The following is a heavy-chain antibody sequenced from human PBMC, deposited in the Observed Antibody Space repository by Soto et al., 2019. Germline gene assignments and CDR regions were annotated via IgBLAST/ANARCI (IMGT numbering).Heavy chain of an antibody. CDR2: ISFDTNHH. Sequence: QVQLVESGGGVVQPGRSLRLSCAPSGFTFSNYGMHWVRQAPGRGLEWVAVISFDTNHHHYADSVKGRFTISRDNPKNTLYLQMNSLRPEDTAVYYCAKDRAGTFCDTDCSWGMDVWGQGTTVTVS. CDR3: AKDRAGTFCDTDCSWGMDV. CDR1: GFTFSNYG. J-gene: IGHJ6*02. D-gene: IGHD2-21*02. V-gene: IGHV3-30*18.